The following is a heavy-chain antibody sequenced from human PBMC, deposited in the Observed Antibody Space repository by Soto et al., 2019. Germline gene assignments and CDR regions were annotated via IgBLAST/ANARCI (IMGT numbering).Heavy chain of an antibody. J-gene: IGHJ4*02. D-gene: IGHD1-1*01. V-gene: IGHV3-53*01. CDR3: TRDGQRVALT. Sequence: GGSLRLSCAASGFTFSSYAMHWVRQAPGKGLEWVSVIYSGGDTDYADSVKGRFTVSRDTSKNTVYLQMNNLRVEDTAVYYCTRDGQRVALTWGQGILVTVSS. CDR1: GFTFSSYA. CDR2: IYSGGDT.